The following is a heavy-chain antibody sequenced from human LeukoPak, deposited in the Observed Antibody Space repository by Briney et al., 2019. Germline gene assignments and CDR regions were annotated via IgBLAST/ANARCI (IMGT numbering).Heavy chain of an antibody. D-gene: IGHD3-10*01. J-gene: IGHJ4*02. V-gene: IGHV1-24*01. CDR2: FDPEDGET. CDR3: ATVTWYRELMEYYFDY. Sequence: ASVKVSCKVSGYTLTELSMHWVRQAPGKGLGWMGGFDPEDGETIYAQKFQGRVTITENTSTDTPYMELSSLRSEDTPVYYCATVTWYRELMEYYFDYWGQGTLVTVSS. CDR1: GYTLTELS.